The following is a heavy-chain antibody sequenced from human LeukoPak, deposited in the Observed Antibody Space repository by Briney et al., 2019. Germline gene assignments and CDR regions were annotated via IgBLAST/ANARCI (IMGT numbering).Heavy chain of an antibody. D-gene: IGHD3-22*01. V-gene: IGHV3-23*01. CDR3: AVEYYHDSSGYYSNFDY. J-gene: IGHJ4*02. Sequence: GGSLRLSCAASGFTFSSYAMSWVRQAPGKGLEWVSAISGSGGSTYYADSVKGRFTISRDNSKNTLYLQMNSLRAEDTAVYYCAVEYYHDSSGYYSNFDYWGQGTLVTVSS. CDR1: GFTFSSYA. CDR2: ISGSGGST.